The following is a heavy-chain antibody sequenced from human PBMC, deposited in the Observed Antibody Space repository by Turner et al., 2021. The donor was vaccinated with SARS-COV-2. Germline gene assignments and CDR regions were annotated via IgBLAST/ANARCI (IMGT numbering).Heavy chain of an antibody. Sequence: QLQLQESGPGLVKPSETLSLTCTVPGGSSSSSSYYWGWIRQPPGKGLEWIGSIYYRGSTYYNPSLKSRVTISVDTSKNQFSLKLSSVTAADTAVYYCAGEVVVLTTTHYGMDVWGQGTTVTVSS. J-gene: IGHJ6*02. D-gene: IGHD1-26*01. CDR3: AGEVVVLTTTHYGMDV. V-gene: IGHV4-39*01. CDR1: GGSSSSSSYY. CDR2: IYYRGST.